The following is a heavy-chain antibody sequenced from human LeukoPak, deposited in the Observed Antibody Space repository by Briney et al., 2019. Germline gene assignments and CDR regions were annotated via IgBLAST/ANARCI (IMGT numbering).Heavy chain of an antibody. V-gene: IGHV3-23*01. CDR2: ISGSGDRI. CDR1: GFSFSSNS. Sequence: HSGGSLRLYCAASGFSFSSNSMSWVRQAPGKGLEWVSAISGSGDRIFYADSVKGRFTISRDNSKNMVYLQMNSLRAEDTAFYYCGKDSYVGVNWFDPRGQGTLVTVSS. CDR3: GKDSYVGVNWFDP. J-gene: IGHJ5*02. D-gene: IGHD1-26*01.